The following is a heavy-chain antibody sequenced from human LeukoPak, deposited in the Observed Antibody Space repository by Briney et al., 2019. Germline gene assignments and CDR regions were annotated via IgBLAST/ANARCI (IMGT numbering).Heavy chain of an antibody. CDR2: ISGSGGST. D-gene: IGHD6-19*01. J-gene: IGHJ4*02. Sequence: GGSLRLSCAASGFTFSSYAMSWVRQAPGKGLEWVSAISGSGGSTYYADSVKGRFTISRDNSKNTLYLQMNSLRAEDTAVYYRAKYPRIAVAGAFVYWGQGTLVTVSS. V-gene: IGHV3-23*01. CDR1: GFTFSSYA. CDR3: AKYPRIAVAGAFVY.